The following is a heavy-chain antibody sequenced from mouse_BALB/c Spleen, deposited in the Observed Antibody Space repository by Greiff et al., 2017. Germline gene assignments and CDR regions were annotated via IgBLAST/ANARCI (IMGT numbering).Heavy chain of an antibody. J-gene: IGHJ1*01. CDR3: AIGYYGSYWYFDV. CDR2: INPYNDGT. V-gene: IGHV1-14*01. D-gene: IGHD1-1*01. Sequence: EVQLQQSGPELVKPGASVKMSCKASGYTFTSYVMHWVKQKPGQGLEWIGYINPYNDGTKYNEKFKGKATLTSDKSSSTAYMELSSLTSEDSAVYYCAIGYYGSYWYFDVWGAGTTVTVSS. CDR1: GYTFTSYV.